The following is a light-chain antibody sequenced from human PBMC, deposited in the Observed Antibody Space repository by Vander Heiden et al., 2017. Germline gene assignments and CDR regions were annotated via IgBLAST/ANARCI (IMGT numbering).Light chain of an antibody. J-gene: IGLJ2*01. CDR3: QVWGVSSDHPVV. V-gene: IGLV3-21*02. CDR2: DDN. CDR1: NIATRS. Sequence: SYVLTQPPSASVPPGQTARLSCGGNNIATRSLHWYRQKPGQAPVVVYDDNDWPSGIPERFSGSKSGNTATLTISRVEAGDEADDYCQVWGVSSDHPVVFGGGTKLTVL.